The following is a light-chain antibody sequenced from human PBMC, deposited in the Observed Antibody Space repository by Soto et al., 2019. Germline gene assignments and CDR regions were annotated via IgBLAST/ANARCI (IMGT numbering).Light chain of an antibody. CDR2: ANS. J-gene: IGLJ2*01. Sequence: QSAVTQPPSVSGAPGQRVTISCTGSSSNIGAGYDVHWYQQLPGTAPKLLIYANSNRPSGVPDRFSGSKSGTSASLAITGLQAEDEADYYCQSYDSSLSALFGGGTKVTVL. CDR1: SSNIGAGYD. V-gene: IGLV1-40*01. CDR3: QSYDSSLSAL.